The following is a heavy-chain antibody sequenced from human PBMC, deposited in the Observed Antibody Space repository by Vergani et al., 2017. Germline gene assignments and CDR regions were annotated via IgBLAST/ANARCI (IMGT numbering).Heavy chain of an antibody. CDR3: ARGRNSWSGRQHIWYFDL. CDR1: GGSISSRRYY. V-gene: IGHV4-39*01. Sequence: QLQLQESGPGLVKPSETLSLTCTVSGGSISSRRYYWGWIRQPPGKGLEWIGSIYYSESAYYNPSLKSRVTISVDTSKNQFSLKLSSVTAADTAVYYCARGRNSWSGRQHIWYFDLWGRGTLVTVSS. D-gene: IGHD3-3*01. J-gene: IGHJ2*01. CDR2: IYYSESA.